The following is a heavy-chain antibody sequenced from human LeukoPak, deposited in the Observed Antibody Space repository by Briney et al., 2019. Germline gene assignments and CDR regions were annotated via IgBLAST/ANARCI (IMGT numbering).Heavy chain of an antibody. CDR3: TTDSDGSGSYYPYYFDY. V-gene: IGHV3-23*01. D-gene: IGHD3-10*01. CDR2: ISGSGGNT. J-gene: IGHJ4*02. CDR1: GFTFSRYA. Sequence: GGSLRLSCAASGFTFSRYAMSWVRQAPGKGLEWVSAISGSGGNTYYADSVKGRFTISRDNSKNTLYLQMNSLRAEDTAVYYCTTDSDGSGSYYPYYFDYWGQGTLVTVSS.